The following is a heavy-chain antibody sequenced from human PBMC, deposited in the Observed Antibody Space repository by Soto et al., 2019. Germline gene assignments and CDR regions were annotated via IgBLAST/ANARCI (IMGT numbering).Heavy chain of an antibody. CDR2: INAGNGNT. CDR1: GYTFTNYA. D-gene: IGHD3-22*01. V-gene: IGHV1-3*01. J-gene: IGHJ4*02. CDR3: ARSSGYYYLEY. Sequence: WASVKVSCKASGYTFTNYAMHWVRQAPGQRLEWMGWINAGNGNTKYSQQFQGRVTITRDTSASTAYMELSSLRSEDTAVYYCARSSGYYYLEYWGQGTLVTVSS.